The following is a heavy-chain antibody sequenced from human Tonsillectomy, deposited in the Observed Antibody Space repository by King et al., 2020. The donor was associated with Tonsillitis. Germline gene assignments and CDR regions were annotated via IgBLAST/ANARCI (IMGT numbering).Heavy chain of an antibody. CDR2: ISYDGSGK. J-gene: IGHJ4*02. V-gene: IGHV3-30*18. Sequence: VQLVESGGGVVQPDRSLRLSCAASGFTFSSYGMHWVRQAPGMRLEWVAVISYDGSGKYYADSVRGRFTISRDNSKNTLYLQMNSLRAEDTAVYYCAKERIAAAAFDYWGQGTLVTVFS. CDR3: AKERIAAAAFDY. CDR1: GFTFSSYG. D-gene: IGHD6-13*01.